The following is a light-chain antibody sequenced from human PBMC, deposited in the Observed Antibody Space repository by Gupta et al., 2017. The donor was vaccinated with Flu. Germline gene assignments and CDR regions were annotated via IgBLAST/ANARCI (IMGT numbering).Light chain of an antibody. CDR2: EAR. Sequence: SITISCTGTSSDVGRFNVVSWYQQPPGKAPKLIIYEARKRPSGVSNRFSGAKSGNTASLTISGLQAEDEADYFCCSYAGSDLYVFGTGTAVTIL. V-gene: IGLV2-23*01. J-gene: IGLJ1*01. CDR3: CSYAGSDLYV. CDR1: SSDVGRFNV.